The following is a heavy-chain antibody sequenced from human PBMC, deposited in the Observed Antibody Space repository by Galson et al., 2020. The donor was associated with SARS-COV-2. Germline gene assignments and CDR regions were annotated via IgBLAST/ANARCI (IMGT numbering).Heavy chain of an antibody. Sequence: GGSLRLSCAASGFTVSSNYMSWVRQAPGKGLEWVSVIYSGGSTYYADSAKGRFTISRDNSKNTLYLQMNSRRAEDTAVYYCARGRVAVAGTGLYYYGMDVWGQGTTVTVSS. V-gene: IGHV3-53*01. J-gene: IGHJ6*02. CDR3: ARGRVAVAGTGLYYYGMDV. CDR2: IYSGGST. D-gene: IGHD6-19*01. CDR1: GFTVSSNY.